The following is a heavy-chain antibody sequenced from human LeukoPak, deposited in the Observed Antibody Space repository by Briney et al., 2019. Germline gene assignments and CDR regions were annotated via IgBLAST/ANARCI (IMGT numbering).Heavy chain of an antibody. CDR1: GFTFSSYW. J-gene: IGHJ3*02. CDR3: ARLISNEGPNDAFDI. D-gene: IGHD4-11*01. V-gene: IGHV3-7*01. CDR2: IKQDGSEK. Sequence: PGGSLRLSCAAAGFTFSSYWMSWVRQAPGKGLEWVANIKQDGSEKYYVDSVKGRFTISRDNAKNSLYLQMNSLRAEDTAVYYCARLISNEGPNDAFDIWGQGTMVTVSS.